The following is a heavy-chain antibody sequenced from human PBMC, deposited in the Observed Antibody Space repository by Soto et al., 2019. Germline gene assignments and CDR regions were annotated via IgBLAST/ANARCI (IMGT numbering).Heavy chain of an antibody. CDR3: AHPRGYGVFDAYDI. CDR1: GFTFSTYA. V-gene: IGHV3-23*01. Sequence: GGSLRLSCAAPGFTFSTYAMSWVRQAPGKGLEWVSAISGSGDSTYSADSVRGRFTISRDNSINTLYLQMNNLGNEDTAVYYCAHPRGYGVFDAYDIWGQGTMVTVSS. CDR2: ISGSGDST. D-gene: IGHD4-17*01. J-gene: IGHJ3*02.